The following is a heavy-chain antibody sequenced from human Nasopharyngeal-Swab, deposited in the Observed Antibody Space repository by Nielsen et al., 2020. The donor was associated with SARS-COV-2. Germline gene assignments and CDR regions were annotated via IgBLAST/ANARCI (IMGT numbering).Heavy chain of an antibody. D-gene: IGHD1-1*01. J-gene: IGHJ4*02. CDR2: IYHSGST. CDR3: ACHRTASFYY. V-gene: IGHV4-38-2*02. Sequence: SETLSLTCTVSGYSISSGYYWDWIRQSPGKGLEWIGSIYHSGSTYYNPSLKSRVTISVDTSRNHFSLKLRSVTGADMAVYYCACHRTASFYYWGQGTLVTVSS. CDR1: GYSISSGYY.